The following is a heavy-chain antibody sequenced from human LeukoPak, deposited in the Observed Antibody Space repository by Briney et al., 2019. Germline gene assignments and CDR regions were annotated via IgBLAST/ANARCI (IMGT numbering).Heavy chain of an antibody. Sequence: SETLSLTCTVSGGSISSYYWSWIRQPPGKGLERIGYIYYSGNTNYNPSLNSRVTISVDTSKNHFSLKLRSVTAADTAVYYCARGGNWRIFDYWGQGTLVTVSS. CDR3: ARGGNWRIFDY. J-gene: IGHJ4*02. CDR1: GGSISSYY. V-gene: IGHV4-59*01. D-gene: IGHD1-20*01. CDR2: IYYSGNT.